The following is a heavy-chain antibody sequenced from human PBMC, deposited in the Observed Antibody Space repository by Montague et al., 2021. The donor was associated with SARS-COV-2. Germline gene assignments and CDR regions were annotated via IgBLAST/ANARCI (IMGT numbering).Heavy chain of an antibody. J-gene: IGHJ3*02. V-gene: IGHV3-13*01. CDR3: ASEMHDTVTRSWALDI. Sequence: SLRFSCAASGFIFSANDFNWFRQGRGKGLEWVSAIGRRGDTYYTEAVRGRFTITRENAENSLILQMHSLRVGDTAVYYCASEMHDTVTRSWALDIWGQGTTVTVSP. CDR1: GFIFSAND. CDR2: IGRRGDT. D-gene: IGHD3-9*01.